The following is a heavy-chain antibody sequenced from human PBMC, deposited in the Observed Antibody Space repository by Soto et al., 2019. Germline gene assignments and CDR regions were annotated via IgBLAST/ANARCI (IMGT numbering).Heavy chain of an antibody. CDR2: ISSSSSTI. CDR1: AFTFSGYS. J-gene: IGHJ4*02. D-gene: IGHD2-21*01. CDR3: VWSRRLPRGGAFNY. Sequence: PGGSLRLSCAASAFTFSGYSMNWVRQAPGKGLEWVSYISSSSSTIYYADSVKGRFTISRDNAKNSLYLQMNSLRAEDTAVYYSVWSRRLPRGGAFNYWGQGTLVNVSS. V-gene: IGHV3-48*01.